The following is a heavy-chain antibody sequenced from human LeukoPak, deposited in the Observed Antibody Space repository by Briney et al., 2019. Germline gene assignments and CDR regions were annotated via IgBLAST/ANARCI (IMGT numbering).Heavy chain of an antibody. CDR1: GYTFTSYD. CDR2: MNPNSGNT. CDR3: ARKDYGSGSIMVGWFDP. J-gene: IGHJ5*02. V-gene: IGHV1-8*01. D-gene: IGHD3-10*01. Sequence: GASVKVSCKASGYTFTSYDINWVRQATGQGLEWMGWMNPNSGNTGYAQKFQGRVTMTRNTSISTAYMELSSLRSEDTAVYYCARKDYGSGSIMVGWFDPWGQGTLVTVSS.